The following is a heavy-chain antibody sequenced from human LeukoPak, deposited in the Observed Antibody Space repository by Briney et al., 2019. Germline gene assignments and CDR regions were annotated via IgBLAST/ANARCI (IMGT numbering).Heavy chain of an antibody. J-gene: IGHJ4*02. CDR1: GGSIINSDW. CDR2: IYHTGST. D-gene: IGHD5-18*01. CDR3: ARRIQLWPYYFDY. V-gene: IGHV4-4*02. Sequence: SETLSLTCAVSGGSIINSDWWSWVRQPPGKGLEWNGEIYHTGSTNYNPSLKSRVTISVDKSKNQFSLNLSSVTAADTAVYYCARRIQLWPYYFDYWGQGTLVTVSS.